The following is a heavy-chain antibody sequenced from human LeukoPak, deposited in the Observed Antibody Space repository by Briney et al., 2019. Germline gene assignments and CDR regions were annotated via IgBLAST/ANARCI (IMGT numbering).Heavy chain of an antibody. J-gene: IGHJ6*03. CDR1: GGSISSGDYY. D-gene: IGHD4-11*01. Sequence: SQTLSLTCTVSGGSISSGDYYWSWIRQPPGKGLEWIGYIYYSGSTNYNPSLKSRVTISVDTSKNQFSLKLSSVTAADTAVYYCARESHYSNYYYYYMDVWGKGTTVTVSS. CDR2: IYYSGST. CDR3: ARESHYSNYYYYYMDV. V-gene: IGHV4-61*08.